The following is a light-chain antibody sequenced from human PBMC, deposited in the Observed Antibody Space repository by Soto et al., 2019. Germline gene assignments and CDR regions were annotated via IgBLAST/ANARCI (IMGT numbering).Light chain of an antibody. CDR2: GAS. CDR3: QQYTTWPPIP. CDR1: QSVSSN. J-gene: IGKJ5*01. V-gene: IGKV3-15*01. Sequence: IVMNLSPATLSVSKGERATLSCRASQSVSSNLAWYQQKPGQAPRLLIYGASTRATGFPARFSGSGSGTEFTLTISSLQSEDFAVHYCQQYTTWPPIPFCHGARLEI.